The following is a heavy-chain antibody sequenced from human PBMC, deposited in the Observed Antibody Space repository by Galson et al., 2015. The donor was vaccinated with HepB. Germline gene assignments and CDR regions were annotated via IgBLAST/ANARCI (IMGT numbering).Heavy chain of an antibody. CDR2: ISSSGSTI. CDR1: GFTFSGSS. Sequence: SLRLSCAASGFTFSGSSMNWVRQAPGKGLEWVSYISSSGSTIYYADSVKGRFTISRDNANNSLDLQMNSLRAEDTALYFCARGRDNWNRYYLDYWGQGSLVTVSS. CDR3: ARGRDNWNRYYLDY. V-gene: IGHV3-48*01. D-gene: IGHD1-1*01. J-gene: IGHJ4*02.